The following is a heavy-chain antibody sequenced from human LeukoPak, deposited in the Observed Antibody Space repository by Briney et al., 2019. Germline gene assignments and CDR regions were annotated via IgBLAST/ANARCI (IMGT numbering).Heavy chain of an antibody. Sequence: SETLSLTCTVSGDSISSSSYSWTWIRQPPGKGLEWIGYIYHSGSTYYNPSLKSRVTISVDRSKNQFSLKLSSVTAADTAVYYCARYPMTYNWFDPWGQGTLVTVSS. D-gene: IGHD2-21*02. V-gene: IGHV4-30-2*01. CDR3: ARYPMTYNWFDP. J-gene: IGHJ5*02. CDR2: IYHSGST. CDR1: GDSISSSSYS.